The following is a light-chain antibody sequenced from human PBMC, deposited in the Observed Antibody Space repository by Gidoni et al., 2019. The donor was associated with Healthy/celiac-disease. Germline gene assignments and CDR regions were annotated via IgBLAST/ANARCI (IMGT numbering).Light chain of an antibody. Sequence: DIQLSQSPSFLSASVGDRCTITCRASQGISSYLAWYQQKPGKAPKLLIYAASTLRSGVPSRFIGSGSGTEFTLTISRLQPEDVATYYCQQLNSYPLTFGGXTKVEIK. CDR3: QQLNSYPLT. V-gene: IGKV1-9*01. CDR2: AAS. J-gene: IGKJ4*01. CDR1: QGISSY.